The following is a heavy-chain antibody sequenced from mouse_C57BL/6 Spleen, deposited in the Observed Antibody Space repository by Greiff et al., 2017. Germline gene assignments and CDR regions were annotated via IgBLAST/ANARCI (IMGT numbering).Heavy chain of an antibody. V-gene: IGHV14-4*01. CDR1: GFNIKDDY. CDR2: IDPENGDT. CDR3: TLILITTVASGYFDY. J-gene: IGHJ2*01. D-gene: IGHD1-1*01. Sequence: VQLQQSGAELVRPGASVKLSCTASGFNIKDDYMHWVKQRPEQGLEWIGWIDPENGDTEYASKFQGKATITADTSSNTAYLQLSSLTSEDTAVYYCTLILITTVASGYFDYWGQGTTLTVSS.